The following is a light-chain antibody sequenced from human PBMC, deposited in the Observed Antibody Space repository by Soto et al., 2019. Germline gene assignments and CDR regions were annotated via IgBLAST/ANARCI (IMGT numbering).Light chain of an antibody. Sequence: QSALTQPASVSGSPGQSITVSCIGTSSDIGGYNYVSWYQQHPGKAPKLMIHDVSNRPSGVSDGFSGSKSGNTASLTISGLQVDAEAYYYCSSYTSSNTQVFGGGTKLTVL. CDR2: DVS. V-gene: IGLV2-14*03. J-gene: IGLJ2*01. CDR3: SSYTSSNTQV. CDR1: SSDIGGYNY.